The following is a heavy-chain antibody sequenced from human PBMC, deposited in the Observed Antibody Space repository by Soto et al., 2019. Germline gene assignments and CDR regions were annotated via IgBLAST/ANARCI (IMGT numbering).Heavy chain of an antibody. J-gene: IGHJ5*02. D-gene: IGHD6-19*01. CDR3: ARTKIGYSSGWYQTGANWFDP. V-gene: IGHV4-34*01. Sequence: PSETLSLTCAVYGGSFSGYYWSWIRQPPGKGLEWIGEINHSGSTNYNPSLKSRVTISVDTSKNQFSLKLSSVTAADTAVYYCARTKIGYSSGWYQTGANWFDPWGQGTLVTVSS. CDR1: GGSFSGYY. CDR2: INHSGST.